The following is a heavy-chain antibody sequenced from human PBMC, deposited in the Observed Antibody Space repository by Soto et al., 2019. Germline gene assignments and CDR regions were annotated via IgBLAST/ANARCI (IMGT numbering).Heavy chain of an antibody. CDR1: GFTFSSYG. V-gene: IGHV3-33*06. Sequence: QVQLVESGGGVVQPGRSLRLSCAASGFTFSSYGMHWVRQAPGKGLEWVAVIWYDGSNKYYADSVKGRFTISRDNSKNTLYRKRTGRRAGDTAVYYWGKLVGATGGLDVGAQGTTVPVSS. J-gene: IGHJ6*02. CDR2: IWYDGSNK. CDR3: GKLVGATGGLDV. D-gene: IGHD1-26*01.